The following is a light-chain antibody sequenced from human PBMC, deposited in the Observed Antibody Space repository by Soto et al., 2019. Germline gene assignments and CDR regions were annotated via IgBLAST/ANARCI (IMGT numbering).Light chain of an antibody. J-gene: IGKJ1*01. V-gene: IGKV3-15*01. CDR2: DTS. CDR3: QQYINLWT. Sequence: EIVMTQSPATLSVSPGERATLSCKASHSVRSNLAWYQQRPGQAPRLLIYDTSTRPIGIPARFSGAGSGTEFTLTISSLQSEDFAVYYCQQYINLWTCGQGTKGDIK. CDR1: HSVRSN.